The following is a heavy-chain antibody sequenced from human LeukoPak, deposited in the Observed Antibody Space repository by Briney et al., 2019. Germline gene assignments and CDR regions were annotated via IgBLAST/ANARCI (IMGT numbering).Heavy chain of an antibody. V-gene: IGHV4-4*02. D-gene: IGHD2-2*01. CDR3: ARDREYQLPAYYYYGMDV. Sequence: SGTLSLTCAVSGGSISSSNWWSWVRQPPGKGLEWIGEIYHSGSTNYNPSLKSRVTISVDKSKNQFSLKLSSVTAADTAVHYCARDREYQLPAYYYYGMDVWGKGTTVTVSS. CDR1: GGSISSSNW. CDR2: IYHSGST. J-gene: IGHJ6*04.